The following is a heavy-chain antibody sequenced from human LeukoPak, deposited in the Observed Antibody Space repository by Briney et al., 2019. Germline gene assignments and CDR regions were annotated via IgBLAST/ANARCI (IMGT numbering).Heavy chain of an antibody. D-gene: IGHD6-13*01. J-gene: IGHJ4*02. V-gene: IGHV3-11*06. CDR2: ISSSSSHT. CDR1: GFTFSDYD. Sequence: GGSLRLSCAASGFTFSDYDMTWIRQAPGKGLEWLSYISSSSSHTNYADSVKGRFTISRDNAKNSLSLQLNSLRADDTAVYYCARVGSIAAAGTPDYWGQGTLVTVSS. CDR3: ARVGSIAAAGTPDY.